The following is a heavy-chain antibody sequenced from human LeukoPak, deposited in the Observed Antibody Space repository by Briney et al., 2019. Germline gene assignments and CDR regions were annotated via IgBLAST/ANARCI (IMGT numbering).Heavy chain of an antibody. D-gene: IGHD2-15*01. CDR3: ARDLIYCSGGSCYSANYYYYGMDV. V-gene: IGHV3-21*01. J-gene: IGHJ6*02. Sequence: GGSLRLSCAASGFTFSSYSMNWLRQAPGKGLEWVSSISSSSSYIYYADSVKGRFTISRDNAKNSLYLQMNSLRAEDTAVYYCARDLIYCSGGSCYSANYYYYGMDVWGQGTTVTVSS. CDR2: ISSSSSYI. CDR1: GFTFSSYS.